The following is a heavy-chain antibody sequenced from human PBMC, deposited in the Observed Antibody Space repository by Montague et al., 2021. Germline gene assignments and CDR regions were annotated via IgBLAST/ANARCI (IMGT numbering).Heavy chain of an antibody. CDR3: ARAGPRTYSGDSLDY. Sequence: SETLSLTCTVSGGSISSSPFYWGWIRQSPGKGLEWIGSNYYRGNTYYNPSLKSRVSLSIDTSKNQFSLKMNSVTAADTAVYYCARAGPRTYSGDSLDYWGQGALVTVSS. J-gene: IGHJ4*02. D-gene: IGHD6-13*01. V-gene: IGHV4-39*01. CDR1: GGSISSSPFY. CDR2: NYYRGNT.